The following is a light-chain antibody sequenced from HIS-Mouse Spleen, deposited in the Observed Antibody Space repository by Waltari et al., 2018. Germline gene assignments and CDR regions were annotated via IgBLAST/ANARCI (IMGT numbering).Light chain of an antibody. V-gene: IGLV2-14*01. Sequence: QSALTQPASVSGSPGQSITISCTGTSSDVGGYNYVSWYQQHPDKAPKLMIYEVSKRPSGVSNRFSGSKSGNTASLTIAGLQAEDEADYYCSSYTSSSTLVFGGGTKLTVL. CDR2: EVS. CDR3: SSYTSSSTLV. CDR1: SSDVGGYNY. J-gene: IGLJ2*01.